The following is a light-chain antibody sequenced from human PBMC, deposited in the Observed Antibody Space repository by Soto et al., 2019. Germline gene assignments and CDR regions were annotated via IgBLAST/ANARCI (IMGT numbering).Light chain of an antibody. CDR2: DVS. CDR3: SSYTSSSTYV. CDR1: SSDVGGYNY. V-gene: IGLV2-14*01. Sequence: QYALTQPASVSGSSGQSITISCTGTSSDVGGYNYVSWYQQHPGKAPKLMIYDVSNRPSGVSNRFSGSKSGNTASLTISGLQAEDEADYYCSSYTSSSTYVFGTGTKLTVL. J-gene: IGLJ1*01.